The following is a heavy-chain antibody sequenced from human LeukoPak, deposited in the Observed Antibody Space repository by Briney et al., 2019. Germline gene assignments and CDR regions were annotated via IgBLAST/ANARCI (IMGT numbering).Heavy chain of an antibody. V-gene: IGHV3-72*01. Sequence: GGSLRLSCAASGFTFSDRYMDWVRQAPGKGLEWVGRIRNKANSHTTEYAASVKGRFTVSRDDSKNSLYLQMNSLKTEDTAVYYCARGSCSGYGVDYWGQGTLVTVSS. CDR3: ARGSCSGYGVDY. J-gene: IGHJ4*02. D-gene: IGHD5-12*01. CDR2: IRNKANSHTT. CDR1: GFTFSDRY.